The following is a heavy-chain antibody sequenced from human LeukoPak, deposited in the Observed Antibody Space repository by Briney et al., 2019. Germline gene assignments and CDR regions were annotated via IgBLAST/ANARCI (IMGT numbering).Heavy chain of an antibody. D-gene: IGHD5-24*01. CDR2: IIPILGIA. CDR1: GGTFSSYA. J-gene: IGHJ3*02. Sequence: GASVKVSCKASGGTFSSYAISWVRQAPGQGLEWMGRIIPILGIANYAQKLQGRVTITADKSTSTAYMELSSLRSEDTAVYYCARADGYRDAFDIWGQGTMVTVSS. CDR3: ARADGYRDAFDI. V-gene: IGHV1-69*04.